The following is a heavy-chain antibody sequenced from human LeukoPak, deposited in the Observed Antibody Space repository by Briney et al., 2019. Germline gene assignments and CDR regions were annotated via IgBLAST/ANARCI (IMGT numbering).Heavy chain of an antibody. D-gene: IGHD5-12*01. Sequence: GASVKVSCKASGGTFNSYAISWVRQAPGQGLEWMGRIIPILGIANYAQKFQGRVTITADKSTSTAYMELSSLRSEDTAVYYCARVSGYVVYYYWGQGTLVTVSS. CDR1: GGTFNSYA. J-gene: IGHJ4*02. CDR3: ARVSGYVVYYY. V-gene: IGHV1-69*04. CDR2: IIPILGIA.